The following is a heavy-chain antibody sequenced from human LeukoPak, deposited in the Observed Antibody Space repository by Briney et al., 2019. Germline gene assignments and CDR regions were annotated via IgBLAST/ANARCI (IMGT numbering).Heavy chain of an antibody. Sequence: KPSETLSLTCAVSGYSISSGYYWGWIRQPPGKGLEWIGSIYHSGSTYYNLSLKSRVTISVDTSKNQFSLKLSSVTAADTAVYYCAGIRGTLFYFDYWGQGTLVTVSS. D-gene: IGHD3-16*01. V-gene: IGHV4-38-2*01. CDR3: AGIRGTLFYFDY. J-gene: IGHJ4*02. CDR2: IYHSGST. CDR1: GYSISSGYY.